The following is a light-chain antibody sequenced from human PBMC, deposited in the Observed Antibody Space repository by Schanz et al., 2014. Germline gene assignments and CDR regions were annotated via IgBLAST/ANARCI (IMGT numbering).Light chain of an antibody. Sequence: QSALTQPASVSGSPGQSITISCTGSSSDVGGYNVVSWYQQRPGTAPKLMIYDVSNRPSGVSNRFSGSKSGNTASLAISGLQAEDEADYYCSSYKRGNTLLFGGGTKLTVL. CDR1: SSDVGGYNV. V-gene: IGLV2-14*01. J-gene: IGLJ2*01. CDR3: SSYKRGNTLL. CDR2: DVS.